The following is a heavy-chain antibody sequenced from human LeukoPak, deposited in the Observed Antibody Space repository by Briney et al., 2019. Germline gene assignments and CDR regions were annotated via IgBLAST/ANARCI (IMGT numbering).Heavy chain of an antibody. D-gene: IGHD2-15*01. Sequence: GGSLRLSCAASGFTLSDYYMSWIRQAPGKGLEWISFISSSGTTIYYADSVKGRFTISRDNAKNSLYLQMNSLRAEDTAVYYCARSVDYSYYYYYGMDVWGQGTTVTVSS. CDR1: GFTLSDYY. CDR3: ARSVDYSYYYYYGMDV. V-gene: IGHV3-11*04. J-gene: IGHJ6*02. CDR2: ISSSGTTI.